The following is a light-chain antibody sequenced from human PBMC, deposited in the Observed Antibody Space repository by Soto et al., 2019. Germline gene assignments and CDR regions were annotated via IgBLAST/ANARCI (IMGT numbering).Light chain of an antibody. CDR2: DAS. CDR1: QSVSRY. CDR3: QQRSSWASLT. J-gene: IGKJ4*01. V-gene: IGKV3-11*01. Sequence: EIVLTQSPAILSLFPGERATLSCRASQSVSRYVAWYQQKPGQAPRLLIYDASNRATGIPARFSGSGSGTDFSLTISSLEPEDFAVYSCQQRSSWASLTFGGGTKVEIK.